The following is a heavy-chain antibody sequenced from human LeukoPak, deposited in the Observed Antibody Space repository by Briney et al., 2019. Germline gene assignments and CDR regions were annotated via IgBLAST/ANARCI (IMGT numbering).Heavy chain of an antibody. V-gene: IGHV3-53*01. Sequence: GGSLRLSCAASGFTVSSNYMSWVRQAPGKGLECGSVIFGDGTTYYADSVKGRFTISRDNSKNTLYLQMNSLRAEDTAVYFCASASYSNDVAGVDFWGQGTLVTVSS. CDR2: IFGDGTT. J-gene: IGHJ4*02. CDR3: ASASYSNDVAGVDF. CDR1: GFTVSSNY. D-gene: IGHD6-13*01.